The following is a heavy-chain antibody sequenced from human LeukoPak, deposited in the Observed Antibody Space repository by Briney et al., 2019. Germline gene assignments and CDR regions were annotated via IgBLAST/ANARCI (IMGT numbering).Heavy chain of an antibody. CDR1: GGSISSYY. D-gene: IGHD6-13*01. CDR3: ARGLSSSWYPPFFDY. J-gene: IGHJ4*02. CDR2: IHTSGGT. Sequence: SETLSLTCTVSGGSISSYYWNWIRQPAGKGLEWIGRIHTSGGTNYNPSLKSRVTMSVDTSKNQFSLKLSSVTAADTAVYYCARGLSSSWYPPFFDYWGQGTLVTVSS. V-gene: IGHV4-4*07.